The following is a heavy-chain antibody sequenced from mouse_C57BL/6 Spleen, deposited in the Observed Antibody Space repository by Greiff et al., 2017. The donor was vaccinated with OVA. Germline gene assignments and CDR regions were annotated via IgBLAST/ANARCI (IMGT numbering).Heavy chain of an antibody. Sequence: QVQLKQSGPELVKPGASVKISCKASGYAFSSSWMNWVKQRPGKGLEWIGRIYPGDGDTNYNGKFKGKATLTADKSSSTAYMQLSSLTSEDSAVYFCARLYYDFGFAYWGQGTLVTVSA. CDR1: GYAFSSSW. CDR2: IYPGDGDT. V-gene: IGHV1-82*01. CDR3: ARLYYDFGFAY. J-gene: IGHJ3*01. D-gene: IGHD2-4*01.